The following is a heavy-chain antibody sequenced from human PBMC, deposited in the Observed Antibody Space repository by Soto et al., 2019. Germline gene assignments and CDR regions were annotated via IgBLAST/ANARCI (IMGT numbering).Heavy chain of an antibody. J-gene: IGHJ3*01. V-gene: IGHV1-69*01. CDR1: GGTFSSLG. D-gene: IGHD1-7*01. CDR2: FIPMFGTA. Sequence: QVQLVQSGAEVKKPGSSLKVSCRASGGTFSSLGISWVRQGPRQGLEWLGGFIPMFGTANYPLKFQGRVTLSANESTSTAYMELSSLTSEDTAMYFCARDRSGPGNWNYDTFDLWGQGTMVTVSS. CDR3: ARDRSGPGNWNYDTFDL.